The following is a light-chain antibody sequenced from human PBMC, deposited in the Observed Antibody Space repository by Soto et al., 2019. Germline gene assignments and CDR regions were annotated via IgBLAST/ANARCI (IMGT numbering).Light chain of an antibody. CDR2: WAS. V-gene: IGKV4-1*01. CDR3: QQYYSVPVT. CDR1: QNVLDNKDQ. J-gene: IGKJ4*01. Sequence: DIVMTQSPDSLAVSLGERATINCKSSQNVLDNKDQLAWYQQKPGQPPKLLIYWASTRESGVPDRFSGSGSGTDFTLTISSLQAEDVAVYYCQQYYSVPVTFGGGTKVEIK.